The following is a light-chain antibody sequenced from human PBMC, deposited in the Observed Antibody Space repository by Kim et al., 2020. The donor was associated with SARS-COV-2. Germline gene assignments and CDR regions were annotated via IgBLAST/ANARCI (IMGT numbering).Light chain of an antibody. J-gene: IGKJ5*01. CDR1: QSVSSSY. V-gene: IGKV3-20*01. CDR3: QHYDRSPLT. Sequence: EIVLTQSPGTLSLSPGERATLSCRASQSVSSSYLAWYQQKPGQAPRLLIYGASSRAAGIPDRFSGSGSGTDFTLTISRLEPEDSAVYYCQHYDRSPLTFGQGTRLEIK. CDR2: GAS.